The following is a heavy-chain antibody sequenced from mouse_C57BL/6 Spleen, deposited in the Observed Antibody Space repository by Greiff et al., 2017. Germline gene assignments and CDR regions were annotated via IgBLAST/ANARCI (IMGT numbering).Heavy chain of an antibody. V-gene: IGHV1-69*01. CDR3: ARWSPLPYYFDD. Sequence: VQLQQPGAELVMPGASVKLSCKASGYTFTSYWMHWVKQRPGQGLEWIGEIDPSDSYTNYNQKFKGKSTLTVDKSSSPAYMQLSSLTSEDSAVYYCARWSPLPYYFDDWGPGTTLTVSS. CDR2: IDPSDSYT. CDR1: GYTFTSYW. D-gene: IGHD6-1*01. J-gene: IGHJ2*01.